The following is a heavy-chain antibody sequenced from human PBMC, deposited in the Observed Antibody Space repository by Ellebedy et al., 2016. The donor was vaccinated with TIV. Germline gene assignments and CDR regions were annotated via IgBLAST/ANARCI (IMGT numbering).Heavy chain of an antibody. CDR2: IYPGDSDT. CDR1: GYSFTSYW. J-gene: IGHJ3*02. CDR3: ARQSLAFDI. V-gene: IGHV5-51*01. Sequence: QVSCKGSGYSFTSYWIGWVRQMPGKGLEWMGVIYPGDSDTRYSPSFQGQFTISADKSISTAYLQWSSLKASDTAMYYCARQSLAFDIWGQGTMVTVSS.